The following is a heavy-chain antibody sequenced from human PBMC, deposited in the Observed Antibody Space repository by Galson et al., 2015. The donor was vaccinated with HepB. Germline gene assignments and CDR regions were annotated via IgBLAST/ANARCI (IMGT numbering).Heavy chain of an antibody. Sequence: SVKVSCKASGYTFTSYYMHWVRQAPGQGLEWMGIINPSGGSTSYAQKFQGRVTMTRDTSTSTVYMELSSLRSEDTAVYYCARALLRFLEWLPSPFDYWGQVTLVTVSS. J-gene: IGHJ4*02. CDR2: INPSGGST. V-gene: IGHV1-46*03. D-gene: IGHD3-3*01. CDR1: GYTFTSYY. CDR3: ARALLRFLEWLPSPFDY.